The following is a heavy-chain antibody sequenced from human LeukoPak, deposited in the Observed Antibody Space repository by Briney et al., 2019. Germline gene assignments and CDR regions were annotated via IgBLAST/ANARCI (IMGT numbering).Heavy chain of an antibody. Sequence: KPSETLSLTCAVYGGSFSGYYWSWIRQPPGKGLEWIGEINHSGSTNYNPSLKSRVTISVDTSKNQFSLKLSSVTAADTAVYYCASHSSSWIIYSYWGQGTLVTVSS. CDR1: GGSFSGYY. J-gene: IGHJ4*02. CDR2: INHSGST. CDR3: ASHSSSWIIYSY. D-gene: IGHD6-13*01. V-gene: IGHV4-34*01.